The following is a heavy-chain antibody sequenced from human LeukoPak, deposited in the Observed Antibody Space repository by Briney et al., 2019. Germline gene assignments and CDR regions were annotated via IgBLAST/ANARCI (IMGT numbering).Heavy chain of an antibody. CDR1: GFSFASYD. V-gene: IGHV3-48*03. CDR2: ISSSGTTR. J-gene: IGHJ4*02. CDR3: ARGGSYSDSSGYYRYFDY. Sequence: GGSLRLSCAASGFSFASYDMNWVRQAPGKGLEWISYISSSGTTRYSADSVRGRVTISRDNAKNSLYLQMSSLRAEDTAVYYCARGGSYSDSSGYYRYFDYWGQGTLVTVSS. D-gene: IGHD3-22*01.